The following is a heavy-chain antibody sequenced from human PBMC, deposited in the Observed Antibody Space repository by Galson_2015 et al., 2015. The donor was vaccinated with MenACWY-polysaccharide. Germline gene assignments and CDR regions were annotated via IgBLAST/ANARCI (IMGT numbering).Heavy chain of an antibody. CDR2: IKKDGSEK. J-gene: IGHJ6*02. V-gene: IGHV3-7*01. Sequence: SLRLSCAASGFTFKHYWMSWVRQAPGKGLEWVANIKKDGSEKYCVDSVKGRFTISRDNARNSLYLQMNGLRGEDTAVYYCARGHYGMDVWGQGTTVTVS. CDR1: GFTFKHYW. CDR3: ARGHYGMDV.